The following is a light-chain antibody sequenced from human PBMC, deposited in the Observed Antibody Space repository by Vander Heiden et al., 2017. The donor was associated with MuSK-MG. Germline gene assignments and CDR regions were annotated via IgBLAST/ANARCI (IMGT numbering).Light chain of an antibody. CDR1: QGISSY. J-gene: IGKJ1*01. V-gene: IGKV1-8*01. Sequence: AIPMTQSPSLLSASTGDRVTITCRASQGISSYLAWYQQKPGAAPKLLIYAASTLQSGVPSRFSGSGSGTDFTLTISCLQSEDFATYYCQQDDSYPWTFGQGTTVEIK. CDR2: AAS. CDR3: QQDDSYPWT.